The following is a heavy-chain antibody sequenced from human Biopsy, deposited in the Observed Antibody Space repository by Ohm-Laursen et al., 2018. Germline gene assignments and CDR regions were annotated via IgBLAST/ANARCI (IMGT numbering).Heavy chain of an antibody. CDR2: IYYSGST. D-gene: IGHD3/OR15-3a*01. V-gene: IGHV4-59*08. J-gene: IGHJ4*02. Sequence: TLSLTCSVSGVYISDYYWSWIRQPPGRGLEWVGSIYYSGSTNYNPSLKSRVTISADTSKSQLSLHLTSVTAADTAVYYCASRGLVMASDYYFDDWGQGNLVTVSS. CDR3: ASRGLVMASDYYFDD. CDR1: GVYISDYY.